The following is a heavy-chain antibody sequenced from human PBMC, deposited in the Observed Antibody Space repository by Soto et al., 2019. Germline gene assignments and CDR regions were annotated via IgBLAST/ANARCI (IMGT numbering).Heavy chain of an antibody. V-gene: IGHV4-4*02. CDR2: IYHSGSA. CDR3: ARYNAASGTYYFDY. D-gene: IGHD6-13*01. Sequence: QVELQESGPGLVKPSGTLSLTCAVSGGSVSSTYWWSWVRQPPGKGLEGIGEIYHSGSANYNPSLTSRVTISVDNSKNQFSLNLNSVTAADTAVYYCARYNAASGTYYFDYWGQGTLVTVSS. J-gene: IGHJ4*02. CDR1: GGSVSSTYW.